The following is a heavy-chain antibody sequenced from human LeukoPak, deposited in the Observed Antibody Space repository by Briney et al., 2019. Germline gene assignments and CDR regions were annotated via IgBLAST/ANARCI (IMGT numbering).Heavy chain of an antibody. CDR2: FYPENGET. J-gene: IGHJ4*02. CDR3: ATLHSSGSFFDY. D-gene: IGHD6-19*01. Sequence: AAVRVSCKVSGYTLTELSIHWVRQTPGKGLEWMGGFYPENGETIYAQTFQGRVTMTEDTSTDTAYMELSTLRSEDTAVYYCATLHSSGSFFDYWGQGTLVTVSS. CDR1: GYTLTELS. V-gene: IGHV1-24*01.